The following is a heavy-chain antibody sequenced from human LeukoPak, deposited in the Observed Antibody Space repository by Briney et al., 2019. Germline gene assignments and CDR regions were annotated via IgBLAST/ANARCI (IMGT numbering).Heavy chain of an antibody. Sequence: PGGSLRLSCVASGFTVANTRTGWVRQPPGKGLEWVSVIYRDGTTSYADSVKGRFTISGDISKNTVYLQMNNLRAEDTAIYYCIRERFGDYAENWGQGTLVTVSS. V-gene: IGHV3-53*03. D-gene: IGHD4-17*01. CDR3: IRERFGDYAEN. CDR2: IYRDGTT. CDR1: GFTVANTR. J-gene: IGHJ4*02.